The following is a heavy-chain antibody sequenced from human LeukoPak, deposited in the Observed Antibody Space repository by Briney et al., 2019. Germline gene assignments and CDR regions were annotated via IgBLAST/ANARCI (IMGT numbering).Heavy chain of an antibody. CDR2: INPNSDGT. J-gene: IGHJ4*02. Sequence: ASVKVSCKASGYTFTGYYMHWVRQAPGQGLEWMGWINPNSDGTNYAQKFQGRVTMTRDTSISTAYMELSSLRSEDTAVYYCARGLEGIAAAGTVVTWGQGTLVTVSS. CDR3: ARGLEGIAAAGTVVT. D-gene: IGHD6-13*01. CDR1: GYTFTGYY. V-gene: IGHV1-2*02.